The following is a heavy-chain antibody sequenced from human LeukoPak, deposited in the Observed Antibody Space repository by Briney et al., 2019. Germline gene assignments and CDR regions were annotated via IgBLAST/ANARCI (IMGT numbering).Heavy chain of an antibody. CDR3: ASNQDYGDYALDY. CDR1: GFTFSTYW. CDR2: MRRDGNEI. D-gene: IGHD4-17*01. Sequence: GGSLRLSCSASGFTFSTYWMSWVRQAPGKGLEWVANMRRDGNEIYYLDSVRGRFTISRDNAKNSLYLQMNSLRAEDTAVYYCASNQDYGDYALDYWGQGTLVTVSS. J-gene: IGHJ4*02. V-gene: IGHV3-7*01.